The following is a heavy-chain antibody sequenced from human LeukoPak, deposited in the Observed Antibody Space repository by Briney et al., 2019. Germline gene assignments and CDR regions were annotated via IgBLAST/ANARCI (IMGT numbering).Heavy chain of an antibody. CDR3: ARNMVRGRYFQH. V-gene: IGHV4-34*01. D-gene: IGHD3-10*01. Sequence: SETLSLTRAVYGGSFSGYYWSWIRQPPGKGLEWIGEINHSGSTNYNPSLKSRVTISVDTSKNQFSLKLSSVTAADTAVYYCARNMVRGRYFQHWGQGTLVTVSS. CDR1: GGSFSGYY. CDR2: INHSGST. J-gene: IGHJ1*01.